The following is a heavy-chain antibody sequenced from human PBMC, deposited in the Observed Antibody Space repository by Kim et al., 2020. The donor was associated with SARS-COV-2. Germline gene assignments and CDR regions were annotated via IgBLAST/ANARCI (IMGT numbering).Heavy chain of an antibody. CDR3: AKSARLPREITMIVVVITSDDAFDI. CDR2: ISWNSGSI. Sequence: GGSLRLSCAASGFTFDDYAMHWVRQAPGKGLEWVSGISWNSGSIGYADSVKGRFTISRDNAKNSLYLQMNSLRAEDTALYYCAKSARLPREITMIVVVITSDDAFDIWGQGTMVTVSS. J-gene: IGHJ3*02. CDR1: GFTFDDYA. V-gene: IGHV3-9*01. D-gene: IGHD3-22*01.